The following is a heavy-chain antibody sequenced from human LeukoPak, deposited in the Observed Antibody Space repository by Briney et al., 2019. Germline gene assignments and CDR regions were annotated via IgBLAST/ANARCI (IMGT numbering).Heavy chain of an antibody. CDR2: ISISSSYI. CDR3: ASSLLGVISPFDY. J-gene: IGHJ4*02. Sequence: GGSLRLSCAASGFTFSSYSMNWVRQAPGKGLEWVSSISISSSYIYYADSVKGRFTISRDNAKNSLYLQMNSLRAEDTAVYYCASSLLGVISPFDYWGQGTLVTVSS. CDR1: GFTFSSYS. V-gene: IGHV3-21*01. D-gene: IGHD3-10*01.